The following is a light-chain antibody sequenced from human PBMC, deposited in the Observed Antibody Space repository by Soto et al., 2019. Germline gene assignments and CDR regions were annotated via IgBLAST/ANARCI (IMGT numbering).Light chain of an antibody. CDR2: WSS. J-gene: IGKJ4*01. V-gene: IGKV4-1*01. Sequence: DIVITHSLDSLAVSLVERATINCKSRQSVFYRSNNKNYLAWYQQKPGQPPKLLIYWSSTRESGVPDRCSGSASGTDFTLTISILQAEDVAFYCCQQYYSTPLTFGGGTKVDIK. CDR1: QSVFYRSNNKNY. CDR3: QQYYSTPLT.